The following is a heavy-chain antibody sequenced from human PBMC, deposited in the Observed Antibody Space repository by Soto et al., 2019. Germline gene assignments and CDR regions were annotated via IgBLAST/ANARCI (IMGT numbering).Heavy chain of an antibody. CDR1: GGTFSSYA. D-gene: IGHD4-17*01. CDR3: ARWAHYARNLNNWFDP. J-gene: IGHJ5*02. V-gene: IGHV1-69*01. CDR2: IIPIFGPA. Sequence: QVQLVQSGAEVKKPGSSVKASCKASGGTFSSYAISWVRQAPGPGLEWMGGIIPIFGPANYAQKFQGRVTITADESTITAYMELSSLRSEDTAVYYCARWAHYARNLNNWFDPWGQGTLVTVSS.